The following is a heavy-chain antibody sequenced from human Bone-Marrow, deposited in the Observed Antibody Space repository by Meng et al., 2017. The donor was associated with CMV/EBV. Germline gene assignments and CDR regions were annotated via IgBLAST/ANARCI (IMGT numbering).Heavy chain of an antibody. D-gene: IGHD4-23*01. CDR1: GGSFSGYY. Sequence: SETLSLTCAVYGGSFSGYYWSWIHQPPGKGLEWSGETNHSGSTNYSPSLKSRDTISVDTSKTQFSLKLSSVTAVDTAVYYCARGPLTTVVTGRPRRPGRNWFDPWGQGTLVTVSS. V-gene: IGHV4-34*01. CDR2: TNHSGST. J-gene: IGHJ5*02. CDR3: ARGPLTTVVTGRPRRPGRNWFDP.